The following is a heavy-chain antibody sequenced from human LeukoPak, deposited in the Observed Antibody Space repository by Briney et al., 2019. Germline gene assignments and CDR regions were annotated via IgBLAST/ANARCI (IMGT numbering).Heavy chain of an antibody. V-gene: IGHV1-18*01. CDR1: GYTFTSYG. D-gene: IGHD5-12*01. J-gene: IGHJ4*02. Sequence: GASVKVSCKASGYTFTSYGISWVRQAPGQGLEWVGWISAYNGNTNYAQKLQGRVTMTTDTSTSTAYMDLRSLRSDDTAVYYCARVRNSGFRYVDSWGQGTLVTVSS. CDR2: ISAYNGNT. CDR3: ARVRNSGFRYVDS.